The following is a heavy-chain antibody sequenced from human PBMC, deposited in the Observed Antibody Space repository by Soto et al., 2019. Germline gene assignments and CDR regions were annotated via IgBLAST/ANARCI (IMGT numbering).Heavy chain of an antibody. CDR2: IYYSGST. V-gene: IGHV4-39*07. CDR1: GGSISSSSYY. CDR3: ARESPGAGHFDY. D-gene: IGHD6-13*01. J-gene: IGHJ4*02. Sequence: SETLSLTCTVSGGSISSSSYYWGWIRQPPGKGLEWIGSIYYSGSTYYNPSLKSRVTISVDTSKNQFSLKLTSVTAADTAVYYCARESPGAGHFDYWGQGALVTVSS.